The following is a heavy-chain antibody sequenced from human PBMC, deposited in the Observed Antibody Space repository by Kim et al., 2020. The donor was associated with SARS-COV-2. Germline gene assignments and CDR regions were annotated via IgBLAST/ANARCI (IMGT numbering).Heavy chain of an antibody. J-gene: IGHJ6*02. CDR2: ISYDGSNK. Sequence: GGSLRLSCAASGFTFSSYAMHWVRQAPGKGLEWVAVISYDGSNKYYADSVKGRFTISRDNSKNTQYLQMNSLRAEDTAVYYCARSSYGGYYYGMDVWGQGTTVTVSS. CDR1: GFTFSSYA. D-gene: IGHD6-19*01. CDR3: ARSSYGGYYYGMDV. V-gene: IGHV3-30-3*01.